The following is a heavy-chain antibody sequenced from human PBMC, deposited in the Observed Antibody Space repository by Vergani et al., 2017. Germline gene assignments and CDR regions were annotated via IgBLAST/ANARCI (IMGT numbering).Heavy chain of an antibody. D-gene: IGHD3-22*01. Sequence: EVRLLESGGGLVQPGGSLRLSCEGSGFSFSGYWMHWVRQSPEKGLVWVSRIKSDGSITNYADSVKGRFTISRDNAKNTLFLQLKTLRAEDTGVYYCAKDYNIMGALHYWGQGTLVAVSS. V-gene: IGHV3-74*02. J-gene: IGHJ4*02. CDR3: AKDYNIMGALHY. CDR2: IKSDGSIT. CDR1: GFSFSGYW.